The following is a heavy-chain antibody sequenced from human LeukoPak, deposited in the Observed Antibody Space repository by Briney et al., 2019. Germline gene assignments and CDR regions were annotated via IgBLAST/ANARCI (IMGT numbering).Heavy chain of an antibody. CDR3: AKEIDITMVRGPIG. V-gene: IGHV3-53*01. CDR2: IYSGGST. Sequence: GGSLRLSCAASGFTVSSNYMSWVRQAPGKGLEWVSVIYSGGSTYYADSVKGRFTISRDNSKNTLYLQMNSLRAEDTAVYYCAKEIDITMVRGPIGWGQGTLVTVSS. J-gene: IGHJ4*02. D-gene: IGHD3-10*01. CDR1: GFTVSSNY.